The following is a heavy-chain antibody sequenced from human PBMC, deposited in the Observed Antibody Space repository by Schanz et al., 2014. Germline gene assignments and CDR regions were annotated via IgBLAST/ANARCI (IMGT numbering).Heavy chain of an antibody. V-gene: IGHV3-72*01. J-gene: IGHJ4*02. CDR1: GFTFSDHF. Sequence: EVQLLESGGRLVQPGGSLRLSCAASGFTFSDHFMDWVRQAPGKGLEWVGHSRNKGHSYTSEYAASVKGRFTISRDESESSLYLQMDSLKTEDTAVYYCARRNFYDKSAAFDYWGQGSLVTVSS. CDR3: ARRNFYDKSAAFDY. CDR2: SRNKGHSYTS. D-gene: IGHD3-9*01.